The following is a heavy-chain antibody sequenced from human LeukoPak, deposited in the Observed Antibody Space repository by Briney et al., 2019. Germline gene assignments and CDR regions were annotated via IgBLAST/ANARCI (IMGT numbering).Heavy chain of an antibody. D-gene: IGHD1-26*01. CDR2: IWYDGSNK. CDR1: GFTFSSYG. Sequence: GGSLRLSCAASGFTFSSYGMHWVRQAPGKGLEWVAVIWYDGSNKYYADSVKGRFTISRDNSKNTLYLQMNSLRAEDTAVYYRAKDPGGSLHHRFHPWGQGTPVHVSS. CDR3: AKDPGGSLHHRFHP. V-gene: IGHV3-33*06. J-gene: IGHJ5*01.